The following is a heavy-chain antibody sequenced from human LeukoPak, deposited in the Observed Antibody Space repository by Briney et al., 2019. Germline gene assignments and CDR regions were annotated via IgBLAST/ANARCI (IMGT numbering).Heavy chain of an antibody. CDR2: NKRKTDGGTT. Sequence: GGSLRLSCAASGFTFSNAWMSWVRQAPGKGLEWVGRNKRKTDGGTTDYAAPVKGRFTISRDDSKNTLFLQMNSLRAEDTAVYYCARSQRIAVAGFDYWGQGTLVTVSS. D-gene: IGHD6-19*01. V-gene: IGHV3-15*05. J-gene: IGHJ4*02. CDR1: GFTFSNAW. CDR3: ARSQRIAVAGFDY.